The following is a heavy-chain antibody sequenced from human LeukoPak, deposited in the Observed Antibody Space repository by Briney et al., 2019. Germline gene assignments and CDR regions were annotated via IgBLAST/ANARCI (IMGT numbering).Heavy chain of an antibody. CDR2: INPSGGST. CDR3: ARDAGYSGYDRTYGMDV. Sequence: ASVKVSCKASGYTFTSYYMHWVRQAPGQGLEWMGIINPSGGSTSYAQKFQGRVTTTRDTSTSTVYMELSSLRSEDTAVYYCARDAGYSGYDRTYGMDVWGQGTTVTVSS. J-gene: IGHJ6*02. D-gene: IGHD5-12*01. CDR1: GYTFTSYY. V-gene: IGHV1-46*01.